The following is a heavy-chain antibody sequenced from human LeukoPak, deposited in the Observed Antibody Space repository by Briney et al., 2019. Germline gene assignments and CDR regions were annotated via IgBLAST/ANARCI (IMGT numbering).Heavy chain of an antibody. D-gene: IGHD3-22*01. CDR3: AKDPTHSSGYYYADDAFDI. CDR1: GFTFSSYA. CDR2: ISGSGGST. J-gene: IGHJ3*02. V-gene: IGHV3-23*01. Sequence: GGSLRLSCAASGFTFSSYAMSWVRQAPGKGLEWVSAISGSGGSTYYADSVKGRFTISRDNSKNTLYPQMNSLRAEDTAVYYCAKDPTHSSGYYYADDAFDIWGQGTMVTVSS.